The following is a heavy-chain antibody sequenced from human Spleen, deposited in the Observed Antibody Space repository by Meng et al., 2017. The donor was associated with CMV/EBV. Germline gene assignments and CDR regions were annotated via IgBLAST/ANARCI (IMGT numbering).Heavy chain of an antibody. V-gene: IGHV4-59*01. CDR3: ARDVRNWPAYGMDV. CDR2: IYYSGST. D-gene: IGHD1-1*01. J-gene: IGHJ6*02. CDR1: GGSISSYY. Sequence: SETLSLTCTVSGGSISSYYWSWIRQPPGKGLEWIGYIYYSGSTNYNPSLKSRVTMSLDPSKNQISLKLSSVTAADTAVYYCARDVRNWPAYGMDVWGQGTTVTVSS.